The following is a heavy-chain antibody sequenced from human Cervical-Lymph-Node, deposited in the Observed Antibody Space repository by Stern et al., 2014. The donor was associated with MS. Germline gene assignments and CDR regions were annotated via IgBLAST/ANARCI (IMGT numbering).Heavy chain of an antibody. CDR1: GFNFFNGW. V-gene: IGHV3-15*07. Sequence: EVQLVESGGGLVKPGGSLTLSCVASGFNFFNGWMNWVRQAPGKGQEWVGRIKTKKDGETADYTAPVTGRFSISRDDSKNTLYLQMRSLKIEDTGVYYCTTGAYHDGVDVWGQGTTVTVSS. J-gene: IGHJ6*02. CDR2: IKTKKDGETA. CDR3: TTGAYHDGVDV.